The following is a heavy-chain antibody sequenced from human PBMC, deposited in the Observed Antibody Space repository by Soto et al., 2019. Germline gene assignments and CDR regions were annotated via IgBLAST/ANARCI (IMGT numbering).Heavy chain of an antibody. CDR2: IYPGDSDT. J-gene: IGHJ5*02. CDR1: GYSFTNYW. CDR3: ARQSTVDNSGWYPDP. Sequence: PVESLKISCKGSGYSFTNYWIGWVRQMPGKGLEWMGIIYPGDSDTRYSPSFQGPVTISADKSISTAYLQWSSLKASDTAMYYCARQSTVDNSGWYPDPWGQGTLVTVSS. D-gene: IGHD6-19*01. V-gene: IGHV5-51*01.